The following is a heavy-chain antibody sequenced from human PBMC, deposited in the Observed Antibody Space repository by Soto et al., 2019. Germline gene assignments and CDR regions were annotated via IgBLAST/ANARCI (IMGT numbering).Heavy chain of an antibody. CDR3: AKDIVKYTYGACDY. CDR2: ISYDGSNN. J-gene: IGHJ4*02. V-gene: IGHV3-30*18. Sequence: LRLSCAASGFTFSSYGMYWVRQAPGKGLEWVAAISYDGSNNYHADSVKGRFTISRDNSKNTLYLQLNSLRTEDTAVYYCAKDIVKYTYGACDYWGQGVLVTVSS. D-gene: IGHD5-18*01. CDR1: GFTFSSYG.